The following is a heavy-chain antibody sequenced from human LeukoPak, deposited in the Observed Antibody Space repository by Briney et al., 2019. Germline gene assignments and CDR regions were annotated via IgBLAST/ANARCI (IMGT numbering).Heavy chain of an antibody. CDR1: GFTFSTTW. D-gene: IGHD6-13*01. J-gene: IGHJ4*02. CDR3: TTGLRAADTN. CDR2: IKSKTDGGTT. V-gene: IGHV3-15*01. Sequence: GGSLRLSCAASGFTFSTTWMSWVRQAPGKGLEWVGRIKSKTDGGTTDYAAPVKGTLTISRDDAKNTLYLQMTSLKPEPSAVFYCTTGLRAADTNWGRGTLVTVSS.